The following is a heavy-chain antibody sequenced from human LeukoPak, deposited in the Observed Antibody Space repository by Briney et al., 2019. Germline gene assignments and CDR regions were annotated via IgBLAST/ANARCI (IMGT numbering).Heavy chain of an antibody. J-gene: IGHJ5*02. V-gene: IGHV1-69*13. CDR1: GGTFSSYA. Sequence: SVKVSCKASGGTFSSYAISWVRQAPGQGLEWMGGIIPIFGTANYAQKFQGRVTITADESTSTAYMELSSLRSEDTAVYYCATRYCSNTSCRNNWFDPWGQGTLVAVSS. D-gene: IGHD2-2*01. CDR3: ATRYCSNTSCRNNWFDP. CDR2: IIPIFGTA.